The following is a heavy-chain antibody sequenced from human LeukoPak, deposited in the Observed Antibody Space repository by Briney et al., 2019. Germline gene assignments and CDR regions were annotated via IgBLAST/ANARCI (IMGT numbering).Heavy chain of an antibody. D-gene: IGHD1-26*01. CDR3: ARGLPRWGARLRWFDP. CDR2: INHSGST. J-gene: IGHJ5*02. CDR1: GGSFSSYY. Sequence: PSETLSLTCAVYGGSFSSYYWSWIRQPPGKGLEWIGEINHSGSTNYNPSLKSRVTISVDTSKNQFSLKLSSVTAADTAVYYCARGLPRWGARLRWFDPWGQGTLVTVSS. V-gene: IGHV4-34*01.